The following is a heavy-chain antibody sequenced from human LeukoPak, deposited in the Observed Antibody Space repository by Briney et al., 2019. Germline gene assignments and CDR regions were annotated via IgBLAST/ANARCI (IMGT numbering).Heavy chain of an antibody. J-gene: IGHJ4*02. CDR2: IKQDGTDK. D-gene: IGHD2-8*01. CDR1: GFTFSSFW. V-gene: IGHV3-7*01. CDR3: AKDLYDIPVDGQGGMDY. Sequence: GGSLRLSCAASGFTFSSFWMTWVRQAPGKRLEYVANIKQDGTDKYYVGSVKGRFTISRDNAKNSLYLQMSSLRAEDTAAYYCAKDLYDIPVDGQGGMDYWGQGTLVTVSS.